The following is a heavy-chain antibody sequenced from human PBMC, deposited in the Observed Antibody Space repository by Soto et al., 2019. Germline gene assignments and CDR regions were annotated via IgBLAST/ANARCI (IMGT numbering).Heavy chain of an antibody. J-gene: IGHJ5*02. Sequence: EVQLVESGGGLVQPGGSLRLSCAASGFTFSSYWMSWVRQAPGKGLEWVANIKQDGSEKYYVDSVKGRFTISRDNAKNSLYLQMNRLRAEDTAVYYCARDQSVAAAGSWFDPWGQGTLVTVSS. CDR1: GFTFSSYW. D-gene: IGHD6-13*01. V-gene: IGHV3-7*01. CDR3: ARDQSVAAAGSWFDP. CDR2: IKQDGSEK.